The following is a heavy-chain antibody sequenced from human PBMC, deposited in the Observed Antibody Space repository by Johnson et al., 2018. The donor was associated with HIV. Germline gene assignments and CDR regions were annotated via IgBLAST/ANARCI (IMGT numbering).Heavy chain of an antibody. CDR1: GFTFSNAW. D-gene: IGHD3-22*01. V-gene: IGHV3-7*05. J-gene: IGHJ3*01. Sequence: VQLVESGGGLVKPGGSLRLSCAASGFTFSNAWMSWVRQAPGKGLEWLANIQQTGSAEYYGDSVRGRFTISRDNARNSLHLQMRGLRAEDTAMYYCARDDSSGFDDAFDLWGQGTMVSVSS. CDR3: ARDDSSGFDDAFDL. CDR2: IQQTGSAE.